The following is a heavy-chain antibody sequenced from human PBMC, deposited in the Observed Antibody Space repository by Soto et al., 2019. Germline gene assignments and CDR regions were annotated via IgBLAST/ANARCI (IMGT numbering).Heavy chain of an antibody. D-gene: IGHD4-17*01. Sequence: QVQLQESGPGLVKPAQTLSLTGTVSGGSITSGGYYWSWIRKHPGKDLEWIGYIYYSGSTYYNPSLKSRVTISVDTSKNQFSLKLSSVTAADTAVYYCASTYGDYHPYFDYWGQGTLVTVSS. V-gene: IGHV4-31*03. CDR1: GGSITSGGYY. CDR2: IYYSGST. CDR3: ASTYGDYHPYFDY. J-gene: IGHJ4*02.